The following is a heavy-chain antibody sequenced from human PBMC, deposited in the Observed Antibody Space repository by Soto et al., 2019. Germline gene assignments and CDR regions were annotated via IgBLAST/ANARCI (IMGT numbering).Heavy chain of an antibody. CDR3: AKDIGITIFGVPNNWFDP. J-gene: IGHJ5*02. CDR1: GGSISSGGYY. Sequence: PSETLSLTCTVSGGSISSGGYYWSWIRQHPGKGLEWIGYIYYSGSTYYNPSLKSRVTISRDNSKNTLYLQMNSLRAEDTAVYYCAKDIGITIFGVPNNWFDPWGQGTLVTVSS. V-gene: IGHV4-31*03. D-gene: IGHD3-3*01. CDR2: IYYSGST.